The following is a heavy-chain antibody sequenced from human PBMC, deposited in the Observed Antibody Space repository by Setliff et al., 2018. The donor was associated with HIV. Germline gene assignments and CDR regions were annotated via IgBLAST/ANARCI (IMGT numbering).Heavy chain of an antibody. V-gene: IGHV4-34*01. CDR3: ARGVYYDSSGLDAFDI. CDR2: IYHSGST. Sequence: SETLSLTCAVYGGSFSGYYWSWIRQPPGKGLEWIGEIYHSGSTNYNPSLKSRVTISVDKSKNQFSLKLSSVTAADTAVYYCARGVYYDSSGLDAFDIWGHGTMVT. CDR1: GGSFSGYY. J-gene: IGHJ3*02. D-gene: IGHD3-22*01.